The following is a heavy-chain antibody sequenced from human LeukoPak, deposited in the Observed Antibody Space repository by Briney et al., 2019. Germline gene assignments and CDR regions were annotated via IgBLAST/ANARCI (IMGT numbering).Heavy chain of an antibody. J-gene: IGHJ4*02. CDR2: INPNSGGT. D-gene: IGHD2-2*02. Sequence: ASVKLSCKASGYTFTGYYMHWVRQAPGQGLEWMGWINPNSGGTNYAQMFQGTVTMTRYPSISTAYMDLSRLRSDDTAVYYCAREEYHCSSTSCYRSNDYWGQGTLVTVSS. CDR1: GYTFTGYY. CDR3: AREEYHCSSTSCYRSNDY. V-gene: IGHV1-2*02.